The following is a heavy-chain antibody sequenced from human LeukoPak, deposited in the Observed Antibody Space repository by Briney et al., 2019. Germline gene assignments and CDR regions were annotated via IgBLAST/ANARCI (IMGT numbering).Heavy chain of an antibody. CDR1: GFTFSSYS. CDR3: ARGTVAGAYYYYGMDV. CDR2: ISSSSSYI. D-gene: IGHD6-19*01. Sequence: GGSLRLSCAAYGFTFSSYSMKLVRQAPGKGPEWVSSISSSSSYIYYADSVKGRFTISRDNAKNSLYLQMNSLRAEDTAVYYCARGTVAGAYYYYGMDVWGQGTAVTVSS. J-gene: IGHJ6*02. V-gene: IGHV3-21*01.